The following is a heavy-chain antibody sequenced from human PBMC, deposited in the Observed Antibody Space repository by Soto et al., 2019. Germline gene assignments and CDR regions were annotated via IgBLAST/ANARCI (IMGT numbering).Heavy chain of an antibody. Sequence: GYCDGYGGSRIRKPTGEGLEWIGEINHSGSANYNPTFKSRVSISVDTSKNQLSLQLSSVTAADTAVYYCAKGPQGGYYDSGSFWSSVYWGQGLLVTAPQ. CDR3: AKGPQGGYYDSGSFWSSVY. J-gene: IGHJ4*02. D-gene: IGHD3-10*01. CDR1: GYCDGYG. CDR2: INHSGSA. V-gene: IGHV4-34*01.